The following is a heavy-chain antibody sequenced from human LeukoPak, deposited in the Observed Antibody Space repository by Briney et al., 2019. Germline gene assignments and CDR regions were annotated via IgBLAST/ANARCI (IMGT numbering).Heavy chain of an antibody. J-gene: IGHJ6*03. CDR3: ARDRHTAMVYYYYYMDV. CDR1: GFTFSSYA. Sequence: GGSLRLSCAASGFTFSSYAMSWVRQAPGKGLEWVSAISGSIGYADSVKGRFTISRDNARNSLYLQMNSLRDEDTAVYYCARDRHTAMVYYYYYMDVWGTGTTVTVSS. V-gene: IGHV3-23*01. CDR2: ISGSI. D-gene: IGHD5-18*01.